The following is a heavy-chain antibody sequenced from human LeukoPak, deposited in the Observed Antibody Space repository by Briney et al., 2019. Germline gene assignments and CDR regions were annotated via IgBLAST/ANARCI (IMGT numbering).Heavy chain of an antibody. CDR2: IIPILGIA. Sequence: ASVKVSCKASGGTFSSYAISWVRQAPGQGLEWMGRIIPILGIANYAQKFQGRVTITADKSTSTAYMELSSLRSEDTAVYCCARDMCPIWKPYYYYYGMDVWGQGTTVTVSS. J-gene: IGHJ6*02. V-gene: IGHV1-69*04. CDR3: ARDMCPIWKPYYYYYGMDV. D-gene: IGHD1-1*01. CDR1: GGTFSSYA.